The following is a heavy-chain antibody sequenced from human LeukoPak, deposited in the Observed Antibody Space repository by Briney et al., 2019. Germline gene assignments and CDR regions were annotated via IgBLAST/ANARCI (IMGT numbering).Heavy chain of an antibody. D-gene: IGHD4-17*01. V-gene: IGHV1-69*13. J-gene: IGHJ4*02. Sequence: SVKVSCKASGYTFTSYDINWVRQATGQGLEWMGGIIPIFGTANYTQKFQGRVTITADESTSTAYMELSSLRSEDTAVYYCARGVTTRFFDYWGQGILVTVSS. CDR3: ARGVTTRFFDY. CDR1: GYTFTSYD. CDR2: IIPIFGTA.